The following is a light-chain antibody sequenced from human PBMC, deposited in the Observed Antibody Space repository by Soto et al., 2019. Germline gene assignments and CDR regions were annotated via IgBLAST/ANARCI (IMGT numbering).Light chain of an antibody. CDR1: QSVNNW. CDR2: ATS. CDR3: QHYKMYSPWT. V-gene: IGKV1D-16*01. J-gene: IGKJ1*01. Sequence: DVQMTQSPSSVSASVGDRVSITCRASQSVNNWLAWYQQRPGKAPKSLIYATSTLQSGVPSRFSGSGSGTEFTLTISSLQPDDFATYYCQHYKMYSPWTFGQGTKVDI.